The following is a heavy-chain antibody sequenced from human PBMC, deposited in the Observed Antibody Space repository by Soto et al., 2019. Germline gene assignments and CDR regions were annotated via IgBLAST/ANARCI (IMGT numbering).Heavy chain of an antibody. Sequence: QVQLQESGPGLVKLSGTLSLPCAVSGGSITTTHWWSWVRQPPGKGLEWIGEIYHSGSTNYNPSLKSRVTISVDNSKNHFSLKRSSVTAADTVVYYGARNAYYDPYYFDPWGQGTLVTVSS. J-gene: IGHJ5*02. D-gene: IGHD3-22*01. V-gene: IGHV4-4*02. CDR3: ARNAYYDPYYFDP. CDR1: GGSITTTHW. CDR2: IYHSGST.